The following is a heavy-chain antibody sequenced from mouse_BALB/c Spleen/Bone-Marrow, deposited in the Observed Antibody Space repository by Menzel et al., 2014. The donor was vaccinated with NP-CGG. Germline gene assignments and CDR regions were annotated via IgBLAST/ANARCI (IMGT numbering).Heavy chain of an antibody. CDR3: ARDGNPYWYFDV. CDR2: INPYNDGT. CDR1: GYTFTSCV. Sequence: VQLQQSGPELVKPGASVKMSCKASGYTFTSCVMHWVKQTPGQGLEWIGYINPYNDGTKYNEKFKGKATLTSDKSSSTAYMELSSLTSEDSAVYYCARDGNPYWYFDVWGAGTTVTVSS. V-gene: IGHV1-14*01. J-gene: IGHJ1*01. D-gene: IGHD2-1*01.